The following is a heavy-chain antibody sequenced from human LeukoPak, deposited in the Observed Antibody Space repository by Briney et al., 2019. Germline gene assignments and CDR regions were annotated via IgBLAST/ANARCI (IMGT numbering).Heavy chain of an antibody. J-gene: IGHJ4*02. Sequence: ASVKVSCKASGGTFSSYATSWVRQAPGQGLEWMGGIIPIFGTANYAQKFQGRVTITADESTSTAYMELSSLRSEDTAVYYCATTLLGYCSSTSCWVSEWRFAYWGQGTLVTVSS. CDR2: IIPIFGTA. V-gene: IGHV1-69*01. CDR1: GGTFSSYA. CDR3: ATTLLGYCSSTSCWVSEWRFAY. D-gene: IGHD2-2*01.